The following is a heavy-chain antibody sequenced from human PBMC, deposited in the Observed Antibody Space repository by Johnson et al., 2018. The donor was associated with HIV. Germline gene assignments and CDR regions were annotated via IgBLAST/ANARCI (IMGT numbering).Heavy chain of an antibody. CDR3: ARGGLYIQFLAFDAFDI. Sequence: VQLMESGVALVQPGGSLRLSCAASGFTFDYYWMHWVRQAPGKGLEWVANIKQDGSEKYYVDSVKGRFTISRDNAKTSLYLQMNSLRAEDTAVYYCARGGLYIQFLAFDAFDIWGQGTMVTVSS. J-gene: IGHJ3*02. V-gene: IGHV3-7*01. D-gene: IGHD4-11*01. CDR1: GFTFDYYW. CDR2: IKQDGSEK.